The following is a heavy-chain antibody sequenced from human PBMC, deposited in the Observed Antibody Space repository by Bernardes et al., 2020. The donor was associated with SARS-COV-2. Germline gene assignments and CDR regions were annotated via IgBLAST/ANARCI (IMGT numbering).Heavy chain of an antibody. Sequence: GSLRLSCAASGFTFSSYTMNWVRQAPGKGLEWVSSISSGSSYIYYADSLQGRFTISRDNAENSLYLQMNSLRAEDTAVYYCARDLGFGDYGMDVWGQGTTVTVSS. CDR3: ARDLGFGDYGMDV. V-gene: IGHV3-21*01. CDR1: GFTFSSYT. J-gene: IGHJ6*02. CDR2: ISSGSSYI. D-gene: IGHD3-10*01.